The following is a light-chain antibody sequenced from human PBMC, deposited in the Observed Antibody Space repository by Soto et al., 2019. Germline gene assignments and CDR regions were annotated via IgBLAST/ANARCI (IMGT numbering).Light chain of an antibody. Sequence: QSVLTQPASVSGSPGQSVTISCTGTIDDIGAYDYVSWYQQRPGSAPQLIIYDVNNRPSGTSHRFSGSKSGITASLTISGLQAEDEADYYCTSYTSDSTYVFGTGTKVTVL. CDR2: DVN. J-gene: IGLJ1*01. V-gene: IGLV2-14*03. CDR1: IDDIGAYDY. CDR3: TSYTSDSTYV.